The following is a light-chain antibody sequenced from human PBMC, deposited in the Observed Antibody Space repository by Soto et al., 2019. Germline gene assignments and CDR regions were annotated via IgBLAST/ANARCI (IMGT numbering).Light chain of an antibody. CDR2: DVS. V-gene: IGLV2-14*01. Sequence: QSALTQPASVSVSPGQSITISCTGTNSDVGGYNYVSWYQQHPGKAPKLMIYDVSNRPSGVSNRFSGSKSGNTASLTISGLQAEDEADYYCSSYTSSSTYVFGTGTKVTVL. CDR1: NSDVGGYNY. CDR3: SSYTSSSTYV. J-gene: IGLJ1*01.